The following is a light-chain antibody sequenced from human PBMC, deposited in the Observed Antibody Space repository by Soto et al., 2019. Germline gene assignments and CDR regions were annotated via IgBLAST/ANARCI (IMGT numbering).Light chain of an antibody. Sequence: EIVLTQSPGTLSLSPGERATLSCRASQSVSSTYLARYQQKPGQAPRLLIYGASSRATGIPDRFSGSGSGTDFTLIISRLEPEDFAVYYCQQYGSSPPLYTFGQGTKLEI. CDR2: GAS. CDR3: QQYGSSPPLYT. CDR1: QSVSSTY. J-gene: IGKJ2*01. V-gene: IGKV3-20*01.